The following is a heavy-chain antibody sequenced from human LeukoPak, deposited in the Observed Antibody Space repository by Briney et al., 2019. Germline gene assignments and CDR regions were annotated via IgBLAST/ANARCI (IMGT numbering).Heavy chain of an antibody. V-gene: IGHV3-30*02. D-gene: IGHD2-2*01. CDR3: ARDSAKTSRDFQH. J-gene: IGHJ1*01. CDR2: IRYDGSNK. Sequence: GGSLRLSCAASGFTFSSYSMNWVRQAPGKGLEWVAFIRYDGSNKYYADSVKGRFTISRDNSKNTLYLQMNSLRAEDTAVYYCARDSAKTSRDFQHWGQGTLVTVSS. CDR1: GFTFSSYS.